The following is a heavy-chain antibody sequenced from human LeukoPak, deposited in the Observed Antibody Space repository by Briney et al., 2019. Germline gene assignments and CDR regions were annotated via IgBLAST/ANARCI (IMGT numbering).Heavy chain of an antibody. Sequence: SETLSLNCTVSTGSFSNHYWSWIRQPPGKGLEWIGYIYNTGSTNYDPNLKSRVTISVDTSKSQSSLKLSTVTAADTAVYYCARGNYVDWFDPWGQGTQVTVSS. CDR1: TGSFSNHY. D-gene: IGHD1-7*01. V-gene: IGHV4-59*11. CDR3: ARGNYVDWFDP. J-gene: IGHJ5*02. CDR2: IYNTGST.